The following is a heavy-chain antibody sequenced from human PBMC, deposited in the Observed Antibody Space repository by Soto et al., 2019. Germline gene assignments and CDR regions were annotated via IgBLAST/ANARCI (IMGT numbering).Heavy chain of an antibody. CDR3: ARSDGSGSYPDY. D-gene: IGHD3-10*01. CDR2: IYYSGST. V-gene: IGHV4-30-4*01. J-gene: IGHJ4*02. Sequence: QVQLQESGPGLVKPSQTLSLTCTVSGGSISSGDYYWSWIRQPPGKGLEWIGYIYYSGSTYYNPPLRSRVTISVDTSKNQFCLKLSSVTAADTAVYYCARSDGSGSYPDYWGQGTLVTVSS. CDR1: GGSISSGDYY.